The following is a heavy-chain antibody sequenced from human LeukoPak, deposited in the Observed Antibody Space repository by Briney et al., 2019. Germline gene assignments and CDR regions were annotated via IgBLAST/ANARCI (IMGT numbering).Heavy chain of an antibody. V-gene: IGHV3-33*06. CDR1: GFTFSNSG. CDR3: AKDSSSGWSGGGLLDY. J-gene: IGHJ4*02. D-gene: IGHD6-19*01. Sequence: GGSLRLSCATSGFTFSNSGMHGVRQAPGKGLEWVALIWYDGSNKSYADSVKGRFTISRDNSKNTLSLQMNSLRAKDTAVYYCAKDSSSGWSGGGLLDYWGQGTLVTVSS. CDR2: IWYDGSNK.